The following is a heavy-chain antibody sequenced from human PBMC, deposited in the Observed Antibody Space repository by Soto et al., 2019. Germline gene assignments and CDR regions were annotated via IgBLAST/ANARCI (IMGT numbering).Heavy chain of an antibody. D-gene: IGHD2-15*01. J-gene: IGHJ5*02. Sequence: ASVKVSCKASGYTFTSYAMHWVRQAPGQRLEWMGWFNAGNGNTKYSQKFQGRVTITRDTSASTAYMELSSLRSEDTAVYYCARDHCSGGSCYSTYNWFDPWGQGNLVTVSS. CDR3: ARDHCSGGSCYSTYNWFDP. V-gene: IGHV1-3*01. CDR1: GYTFTSYA. CDR2: FNAGNGNT.